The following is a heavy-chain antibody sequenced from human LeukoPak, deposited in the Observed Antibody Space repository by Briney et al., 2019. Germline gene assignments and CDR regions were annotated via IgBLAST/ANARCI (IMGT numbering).Heavy chain of an antibody. D-gene: IGHD3-3*01. CDR3: ARVITDSEYYDFWSGYYYGYGMDV. V-gene: IGHV1-46*01. CDR2: INPSGGST. J-gene: IGHJ6*02. Sequence: GASVKVSRKASGGTFSSYAISWVRQAPGQGLEWMGIINPSGGSTSYAQKFQGRVTMTRDTSTSTVYMELSSLRSEDTAVYYCARVITDSEYYDFWSGYYYGYGMDVWGQGTTVTVSS. CDR1: GGTFSSYA.